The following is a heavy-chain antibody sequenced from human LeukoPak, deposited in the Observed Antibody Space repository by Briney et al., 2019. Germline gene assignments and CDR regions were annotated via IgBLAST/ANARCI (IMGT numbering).Heavy chain of an antibody. J-gene: IGHJ4*02. CDR2: IHYTGAT. CDR1: GGSITGYY. V-gene: IGHV4-34*01. CDR3: ARGNILTGYCFDF. Sequence: SETLSLTCAVYGGSITGYYWSWIRQTPGRGLEWVGEIHYTGATSYNPSLKSRATISTDTSKNQVSLRLSSVTAADTAVYYCARGNILTGYCFDFWGQGALVTVSS. D-gene: IGHD3-9*01.